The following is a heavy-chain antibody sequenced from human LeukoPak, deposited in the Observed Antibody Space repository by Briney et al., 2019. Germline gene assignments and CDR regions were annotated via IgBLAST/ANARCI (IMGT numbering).Heavy chain of an antibody. V-gene: IGHV3-21*01. Sequence: GGSLRLSCAASGFTFSSYGMNWVRQAPGKGLEWVSSISSSSSYIYYADSVKGRFTISRDNAKNSLYLQMNSLRAEDTAVYYCARDLPYSYGFDYWGQGTLVTVSS. J-gene: IGHJ4*02. CDR2: ISSSSSYI. CDR1: GFTFSSYG. D-gene: IGHD5-18*01. CDR3: ARDLPYSYGFDY.